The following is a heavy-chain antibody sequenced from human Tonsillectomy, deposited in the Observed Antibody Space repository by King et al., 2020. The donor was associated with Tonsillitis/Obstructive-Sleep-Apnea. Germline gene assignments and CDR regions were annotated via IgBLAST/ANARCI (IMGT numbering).Heavy chain of an antibody. D-gene: IGHD6-19*01. CDR2: ISSSGSTI. CDR3: ARDFRGCPNNGFDP. V-gene: IGHV3-48*03. CDR1: GFTFSSYE. Sequence: VQLVESGGGLVQPGGSLRLSCAASGFTFSSYEMNWVRQAPGKGLEWVSYISSSGSTIYYADSVKGRFTISRDNAKNSLYLQMNSLRAEDTAVYYCARDFRGCPNNGFDPWGQGTLVTVSS. J-gene: IGHJ5*02.